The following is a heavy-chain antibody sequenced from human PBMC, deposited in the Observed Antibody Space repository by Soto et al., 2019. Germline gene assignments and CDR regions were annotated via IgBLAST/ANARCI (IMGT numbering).Heavy chain of an antibody. D-gene: IGHD6-19*01. CDR1: GGSIRSSDYY. V-gene: IGHV4-39*01. CDR3: ARQDGYHNGWDEYFQH. Sequence: QLQLQESGPGLVKPSETLSLTCTVSGGSIRSSDYYWGGIRQPPGKGPEWIGSIHYSGRTYYNPSLKSRFTISVDTSINEFSLKLRSVTAADIAVYYCARQDGYHNGWDEYFQHWGQGTLVTVSS. J-gene: IGHJ1*01. CDR2: IHYSGRT.